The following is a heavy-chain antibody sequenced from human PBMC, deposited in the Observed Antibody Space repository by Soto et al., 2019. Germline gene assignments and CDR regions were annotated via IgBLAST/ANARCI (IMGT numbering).Heavy chain of an antibody. D-gene: IGHD6-6*01. Sequence: QVQLQESGPGLVKPSETLSLTCTVTGGSLNTYYWSWIRQTAAKGLEWIGRIYGSGSTDHNPSLKSRVSLSVDTSRNQLSLKLRSVTAADTAVYYCARGPRGQLSGMDVWGQGTTVTVSS. J-gene: IGHJ6*02. CDR1: GGSLNTYY. CDR3: ARGPRGQLSGMDV. V-gene: IGHV4-4*07. CDR2: IYGSGST.